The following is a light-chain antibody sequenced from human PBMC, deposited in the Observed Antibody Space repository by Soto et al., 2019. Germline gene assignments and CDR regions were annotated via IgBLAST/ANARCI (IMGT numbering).Light chain of an antibody. CDR1: SSNLGSNT. Sequence: QPVLTQPPSASGTPGQRVTISCSGSSSNLGSNTVNWYQQLPGTAPKLLIYSNNRRPSGVPDRFSGSKSGTSASLAISGLQSEDEADYYCAAWDDSLNGPVFGGGTKVTVL. V-gene: IGLV1-44*01. J-gene: IGLJ2*01. CDR2: SNN. CDR3: AAWDDSLNGPV.